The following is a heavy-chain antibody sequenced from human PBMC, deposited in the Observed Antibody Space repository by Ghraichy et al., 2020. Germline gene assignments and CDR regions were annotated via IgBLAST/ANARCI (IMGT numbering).Heavy chain of an antibody. CDR2: IKQDGSEI. CDR3: ATQNHNYYYDRGFPFDY. V-gene: IGHV3-7*03. D-gene: IGHD3-22*01. J-gene: IGHJ4*02. Sequence: GGSLRLSCAASGFTFRNYWMSWVRQAPGKGLEWVANIKQDGSEIYYLDSLKGRFTISRDNAENSLYLQMNSLRAEDTAVYYCATQNHNYYYDRGFPFDYWGQGTLVTVSS. CDR1: GFTFRNYW.